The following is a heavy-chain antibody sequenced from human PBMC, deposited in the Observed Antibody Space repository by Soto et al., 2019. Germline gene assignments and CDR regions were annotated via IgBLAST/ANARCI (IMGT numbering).Heavy chain of an antibody. CDR1: GGTFSSYA. J-gene: IGHJ4*02. D-gene: IGHD4-17*01. CDR2: IIPIFGTA. Sequence: QVQLVQSGAEVKKPGSSVKVSCKASGGTFSSYAISWVRQAPGQGLEWMGGIIPIFGTANYAQKFQGRVTITADESTSTAYMELSSLRSEDTAVYSCASDAVPGYGDYPLDYWGQGTLVTVSS. CDR3: ASDAVPGYGDYPLDY. V-gene: IGHV1-69*12.